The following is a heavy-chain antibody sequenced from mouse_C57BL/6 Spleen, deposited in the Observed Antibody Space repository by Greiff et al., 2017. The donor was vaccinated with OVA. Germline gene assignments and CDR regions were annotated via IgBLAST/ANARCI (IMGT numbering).Heavy chain of an antibody. CDR1: GYTFTSYW. Sequence: QVQLQQPGAELVRPGSSVKLSCKASGYTFTSYWMHWVKQRPIQGLEWIGNIDPSDSETHYNQKFKDKATLTVAKSSSTAYMQRSSLTSEDSAVYDCARGYDYDRGTWLAYWGQGTLVTVSA. D-gene: IGHD2-4*01. CDR2: IDPSDSET. V-gene: IGHV1-52*01. J-gene: IGHJ3*01. CDR3: ARGYDYDRGTWLAY.